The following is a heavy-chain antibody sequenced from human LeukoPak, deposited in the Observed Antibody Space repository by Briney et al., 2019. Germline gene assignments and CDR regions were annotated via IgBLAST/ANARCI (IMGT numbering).Heavy chain of an antibody. CDR3: ARGVVYCSSTSCYNWFDP. CDR1: GGSISSSSYY. J-gene: IGHJ5*02. Sequence: SETLSLTCTVSGGSISSSSYYWGWIRQPPGKGLEWIGSIYYSGSTNYNPSLKSRVTISVDTSKNQFSLKLSSVTAADTAVYYCARGVVYCSSTSCYNWFDPWGQGTLVTVSS. CDR2: IYYSGST. V-gene: IGHV4-39*07. D-gene: IGHD2-2*01.